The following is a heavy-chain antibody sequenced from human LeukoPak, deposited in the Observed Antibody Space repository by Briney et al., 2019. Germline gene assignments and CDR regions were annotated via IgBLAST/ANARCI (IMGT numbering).Heavy chain of an antibody. CDR2: IYPADSDT. Sequence: GESLKISCKGSGYSFTSYWIGWVRQMPGKGLEWMGIIYPADSDTRYSPSFQGQVTISADKSITTAYLQWSSLKASDTAMYYCATTDYIAVAGMGFEYWGQGSLVTVSS. D-gene: IGHD6-19*01. CDR1: GYSFTSYW. V-gene: IGHV5-51*01. J-gene: IGHJ4*02. CDR3: ATTDYIAVAGMGFEY.